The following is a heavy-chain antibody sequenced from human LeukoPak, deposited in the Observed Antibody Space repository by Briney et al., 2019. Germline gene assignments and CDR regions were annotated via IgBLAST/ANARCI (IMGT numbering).Heavy chain of an antibody. Sequence: GGSLRLSCAASGFTFSSYSMNWVRQAPGKGLEWVSYISSSSSTIYYADSVKGRFTISRDNAKNSLYLHMNSLKDKDTAVYYCARGALDFDYWGQGTLVTVSS. CDR1: GFTFSSYS. CDR3: ARGALDFDY. J-gene: IGHJ4*02. V-gene: IGHV3-48*02. CDR2: ISSSSSTI.